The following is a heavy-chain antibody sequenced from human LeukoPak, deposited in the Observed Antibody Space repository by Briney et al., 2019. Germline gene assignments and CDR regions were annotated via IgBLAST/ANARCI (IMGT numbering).Heavy chain of an antibody. CDR3: ARGVVPAAIYSGYYYYYMDV. V-gene: IGHV4-59*12. D-gene: IGHD2-2*01. CDR1: GGSISSYY. CDR2: IYYSGST. J-gene: IGHJ6*03. Sequence: SETLSLTCTVSGGSISSYYWSWIRQPPGKGLEWSGYIYYSGSTNYNPSLKSRVTISVNPSKNQFSLKLSSVTAAHTAVYYCARGVVPAAIYSGYYYYYMDVWGKGTTVTVSS.